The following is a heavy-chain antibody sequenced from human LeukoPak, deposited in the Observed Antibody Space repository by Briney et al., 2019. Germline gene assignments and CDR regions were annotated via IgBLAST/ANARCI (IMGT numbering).Heavy chain of an antibody. CDR2: INPNSGGT. V-gene: IGHV1-2*02. D-gene: IGHD1-26*01. CDR3: ARAGVGATSDFDY. J-gene: IGHJ4*02. Sequence: ASVKVSCKASGYTFTGYYMHWVRQAPGQGLEWMGWINPNSGGTNYAQKFQGRVTMTRDTSISTAYMELSRLGSDDTAVYYCARAGVGATSDFDYWGQGTLVTVSS. CDR1: GYTFTGYY.